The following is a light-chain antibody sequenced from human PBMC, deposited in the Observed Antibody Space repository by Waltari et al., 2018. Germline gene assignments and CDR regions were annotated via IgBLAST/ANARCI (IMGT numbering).Light chain of an antibody. CDR3: SSQSSNDVVL. CDR2: DDS. V-gene: IGLV2-14*01. CDR1: SNDVGAYNS. Sequence: QSDLTQPASVSGSPGQSVTIFCAGTSNDVGAYNSVSWYQEHPGQAPIVIIYDDSERPSVLSHPVSRSKSGNTASLTISGVQAEDEADYYCSSQSSNDVVLFGGATKLTVL. J-gene: IGLJ2*01.